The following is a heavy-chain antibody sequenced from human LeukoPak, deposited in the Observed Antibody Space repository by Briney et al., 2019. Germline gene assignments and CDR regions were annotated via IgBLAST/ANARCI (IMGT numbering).Heavy chain of an antibody. D-gene: IGHD3-9*01. Sequence: PSETLSLTCTVSGGSISSGSYYWSWIRQPAGKGLEWIGRIYTSGSTNYNPSLKSRVTISVDTSKNQFSLKLSSVTAADTAVYYCARGEVLRYFDWLLFHYYYYYYMDVWGKGTTVTISS. CDR1: GGSISSGSYY. CDR3: ARGEVLRYFDWLLFHYYYYYYMDV. V-gene: IGHV4-61*02. J-gene: IGHJ6*03. CDR2: IYTSGST.